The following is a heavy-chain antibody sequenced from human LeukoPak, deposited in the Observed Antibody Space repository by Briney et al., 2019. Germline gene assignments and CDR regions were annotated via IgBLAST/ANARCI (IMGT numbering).Heavy chain of an antibody. Sequence: SETLSLTCTVSGGSVSSGSYYWSWIRQPPGKGLEWIGYIYYSGSTNYNPSLKSRVTISVDTSKNQFSLKLSSVTAADTAVYYCARELTDAFDIWGQGTMVTVSS. V-gene: IGHV4-61*01. CDR1: GGSVSSGSYY. CDR3: ARELTDAFDI. D-gene: IGHD3-9*01. J-gene: IGHJ3*02. CDR2: IYYSGST.